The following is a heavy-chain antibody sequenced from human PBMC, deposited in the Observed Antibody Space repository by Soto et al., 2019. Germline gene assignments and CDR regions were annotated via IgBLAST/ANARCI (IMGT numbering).Heavy chain of an antibody. J-gene: IGHJ3*01. CDR3: ARARLRAVYAFDF. V-gene: IGHV4-31*03. CDR2: IYYNGNT. Sequence: PSETLSLTCTLSGVSITSGAYYWTWVRQHPGKGLEWIGYIYYNGNTYFSPSLKSRLTISIDTSKNQFSLKLSSVPAADTAMYYCARARLRAVYAFDFWGQGTMVTVSS. CDR1: GVSITSGAYY. D-gene: IGHD4-17*01.